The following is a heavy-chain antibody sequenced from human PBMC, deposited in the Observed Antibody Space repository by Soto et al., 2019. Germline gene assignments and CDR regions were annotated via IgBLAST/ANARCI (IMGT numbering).Heavy chain of an antibody. CDR1: VGSISSYY. J-gene: IGHJ6*02. V-gene: IGHV4-59*01. CDR3: AATMYYYEPYWYYGMDV. Sequence: PSETLSLTCTVSVGSISSYYWSWIRQPPGKGLEWIGYIYYSGSTNYNPSLKSRVTISVDTSKNQFSLKLSSVTAADTAVYYCAATMYYYEPYWYYGMDVWGQGTTVTVSS. CDR2: IYYSGST. D-gene: IGHD3-10*01.